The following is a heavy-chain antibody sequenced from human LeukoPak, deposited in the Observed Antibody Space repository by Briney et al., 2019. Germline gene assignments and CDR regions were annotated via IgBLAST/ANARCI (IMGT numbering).Heavy chain of an antibody. V-gene: IGHV3-21*01. D-gene: IGHD1-1*01. CDR2: ISIGSTYI. CDR1: GFTFSTYS. CDR3: ARGLQYNDAFDI. Sequence: PGGSLRLSCAASGFTFSTYSMNWVRQAPGKGLEWVSTISIGSTYIFYADSVKGRFTISRDNAKNSLYLQMNSLRAEDTAVYYCARGLQYNDAFDIWGQGTMVTVSS. J-gene: IGHJ3*02.